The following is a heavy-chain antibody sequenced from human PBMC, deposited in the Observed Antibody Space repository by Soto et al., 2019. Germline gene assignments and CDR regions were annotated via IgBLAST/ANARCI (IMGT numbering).Heavy chain of an antibody. J-gene: IGHJ4*02. V-gene: IGHV3-11*01. CDR3: ARDSGDSSGYRLDY. Sequence: LRLSCAASGFTFSDYYMSWIRQAPGKGLEWVSYISSSGSTIYYADPVKGRFTISRDNAKNSLYLQMNSLRAEDTAVYYCARDSGDSSGYRLDYWGQGTLVTVSS. D-gene: IGHD3-22*01. CDR1: GFTFSDYY. CDR2: ISSSGSTI.